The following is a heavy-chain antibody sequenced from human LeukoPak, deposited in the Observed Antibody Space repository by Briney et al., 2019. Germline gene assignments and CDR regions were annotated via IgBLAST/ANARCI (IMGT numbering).Heavy chain of an antibody. J-gene: IGHJ3*02. V-gene: IGHV3-23*01. CDR3: AKDLESWQWLDDAFDI. CDR2: ISGSGGRT. D-gene: IGHD6-19*01. CDR1: GFTFSNYA. Sequence: PGGSLRLSCAASGFTFSNYAMTWVRQAPGKGLEWVSGISGSGGRTYYADSVKGRFTISRDNSKNTLYLYMNSLRAEDTAVYYCAKDLESWQWLDDAFDIWGQGTMVTVSS.